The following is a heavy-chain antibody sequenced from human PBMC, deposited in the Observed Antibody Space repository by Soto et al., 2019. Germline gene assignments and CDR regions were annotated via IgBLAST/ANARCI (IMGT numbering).Heavy chain of an antibody. CDR1: GYTFTSYA. D-gene: IGHD1-26*01. V-gene: IGHV1-3*05. CDR3: ASSGSYWGIDY. Sequence: QVQLVQSGAEEKKPGASVKVSCKASGYTFTSYAMHWVRQAPGQRLEWMGWINAGNGNTKYSQKFQGRVTITRDTTASTAYMEMSSLRSEDTAVYYCASSGSYWGIDYWGQGTLVTVSS. CDR2: INAGNGNT. J-gene: IGHJ4*02.